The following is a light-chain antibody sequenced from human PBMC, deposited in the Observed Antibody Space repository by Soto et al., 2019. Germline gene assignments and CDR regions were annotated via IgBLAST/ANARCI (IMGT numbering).Light chain of an antibody. V-gene: IGKV1-39*01. CDR3: QQSFSTLWT. CDR2: SAS. Sequence: DIQMTQSPSSLSASVGDTVIISCRARQSISIYSNWYQQKPGTAPRLLIYSASIRQSGVPSRFSGSGSGTDFTLTISGLQPGDFATYYCQQSFSTLWTFGQGTKVHIK. J-gene: IGKJ1*01. CDR1: QSISIY.